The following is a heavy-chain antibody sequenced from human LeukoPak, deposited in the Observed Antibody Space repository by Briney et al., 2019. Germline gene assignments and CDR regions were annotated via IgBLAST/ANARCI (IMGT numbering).Heavy chain of an antibody. CDR3: AREPYYYGSGSYYSFDY. V-gene: IGHV4-34*01. CDR1: GGSFSGYY. J-gene: IGHJ4*02. D-gene: IGHD3-10*01. CDR2: INHSGST. Sequence: PSETLSLTCAVYGGSFSGYYWSWIRQPPGKGLEWIGEINHSGSTNYNPSLKSRVTISVDTSKNQFSLELSSVTAADTAVYYCAREPYYYGSGSYYSFDYWGQGTLVTVSS.